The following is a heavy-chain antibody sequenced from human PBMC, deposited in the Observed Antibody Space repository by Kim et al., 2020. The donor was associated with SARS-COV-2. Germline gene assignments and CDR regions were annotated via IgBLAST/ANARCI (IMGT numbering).Heavy chain of an antibody. V-gene: IGHV4-59*01. CDR2: IYYSGST. D-gene: IGHD3-10*01. CDR1: DGSISTYY. Sequence: SETLSLTCTVSDGSISTYYCSWIRQPPGKGREWIGHIYYSGSTNYNPSLKSRVTISVDTTKSQFSLKLSSVTAADTAMYYCARGVLNMVRGVSGAFDNWGQGTLVTVSS. CDR3: ARGVLNMVRGVSGAFDN. J-gene: IGHJ3*02.